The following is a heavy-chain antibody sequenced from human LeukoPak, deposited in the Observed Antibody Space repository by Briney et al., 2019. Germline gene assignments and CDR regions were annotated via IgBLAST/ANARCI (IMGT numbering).Heavy chain of an antibody. V-gene: IGHV4-34*01. CDR1: AGSFTVTS. D-gene: IGHD3-10*01. Sequence: TETPSPPTVANAGSFTVTSCSCNRQHPEQGLEWLVEINHSGSTNYNPSLKSRVTISVDTSKNQFSLKLSSVTAADTAVYYCARGGVRGVIIGWFDPWGQGTLVTVSS. J-gene: IGHJ5*02. CDR2: INHSGST. CDR3: ARGGVRGVIIGWFDP.